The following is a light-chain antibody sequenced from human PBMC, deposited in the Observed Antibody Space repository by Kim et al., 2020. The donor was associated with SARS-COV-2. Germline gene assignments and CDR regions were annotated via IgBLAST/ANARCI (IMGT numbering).Light chain of an antibody. J-gene: IGKJ5*01. Sequence: DILLTQSPPSLSASVGDRVTITCRASQDITNYLAWYQQKPGKVPKLLIYAASALHDGVPSRFSGSGYGTDFTLTVSSVQPDDCAIYYCQQLKSNPRTFGQGTRLEIK. CDR1: QDITNY. CDR2: AAS. CDR3: QQLKSNPRT. V-gene: IGKV1-9*01.